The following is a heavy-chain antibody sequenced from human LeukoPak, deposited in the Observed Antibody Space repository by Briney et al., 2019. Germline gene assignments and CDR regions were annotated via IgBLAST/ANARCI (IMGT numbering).Heavy chain of an antibody. CDR3: ARGGGAGGFDY. V-gene: IGHV3-33*01. CDR2: IWYDGSNK. CDR1: GFTFSSYG. Sequence: GGSLRLSCAASGFTFSSYGMHWVRQAPGKGLEWVAVIWYDGSNKYYADSVKGRFTISRDNSENTLYLQMNSLRAEDTAVYYCARGGGAGGFDYWGQGTLVTVSS. J-gene: IGHJ4*02. D-gene: IGHD1-26*01.